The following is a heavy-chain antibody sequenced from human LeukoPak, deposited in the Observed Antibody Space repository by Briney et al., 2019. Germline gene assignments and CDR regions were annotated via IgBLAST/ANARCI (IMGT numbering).Heavy chain of an antibody. CDR3: ARDRYGGYDFDY. V-gene: IGHV4-31*03. J-gene: IGHJ4*02. D-gene: IGHD5-12*01. Sequence: SETLSLTSTVSGGSISSGDYYWGWIRQHPGKGLEWIGYIYYSGTTYYNPSLRSRVTISVDTSKNQFSLKLNSVTAADTAVYYCARDRYGGYDFDYWGQGTLVTVSS. CDR1: GGSISSGDYY. CDR2: IYYSGTT.